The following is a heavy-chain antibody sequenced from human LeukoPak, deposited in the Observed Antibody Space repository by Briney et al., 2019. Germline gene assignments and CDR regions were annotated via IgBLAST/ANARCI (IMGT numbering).Heavy chain of an antibody. J-gene: IGHJ5*02. CDR1: GYSFTSYW. CDR2: IYPGVSDT. D-gene: IGHD3-10*01. CDR3: ARTDGSGSYYNDPNWFDP. V-gene: IGHV5-51*01. Sequence: GESLKISCKGSGYSFTSYWIGWVRQMPGKGLEWMGIIYPGVSDTRYSPSFQGQVTISADKSISTAYLQWSSLKASDTAMYYCARTDGSGSYYNDPNWFDPWGQGTLVTVSS.